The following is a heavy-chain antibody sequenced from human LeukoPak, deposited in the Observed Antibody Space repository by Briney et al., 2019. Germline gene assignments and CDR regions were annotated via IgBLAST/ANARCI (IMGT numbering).Heavy chain of an antibody. J-gene: IGHJ4*02. CDR2: ISSSSSYI. Sequence: NPGGSLRLSCAASGFTFSSYSMNWVRQAPGKGLGWVSSISSSSSYIYYADSVKGRFTISRDNAKNSLYLQMNSLRAEDTAVYYCARGARYFDWLLSGYFDYWGQGTLVTVSS. D-gene: IGHD3-9*01. CDR3: ARGARYFDWLLSGYFDY. CDR1: GFTFSSYS. V-gene: IGHV3-21*01.